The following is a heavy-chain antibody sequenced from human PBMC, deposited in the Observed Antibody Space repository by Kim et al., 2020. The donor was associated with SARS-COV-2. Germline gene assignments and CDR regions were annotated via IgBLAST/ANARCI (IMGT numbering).Heavy chain of an antibody. CDR3: AREGFRHRYYCDF. CDR1: GYSFTDYY. Sequence: ASVKVSCKTSGYSFTDYYMHWVRQAPGQGLEWMGRFNPSDGNTNYAPSFQGRVTMTRDTSTSTVYLDLSGLRSEDTAVYYCAREGFRHRYYCDFWGQGTLVTVSS. V-gene: IGHV1-46*01. CDR2: FNPSDGNT. D-gene: IGHD3-16*01. J-gene: IGHJ4*02.